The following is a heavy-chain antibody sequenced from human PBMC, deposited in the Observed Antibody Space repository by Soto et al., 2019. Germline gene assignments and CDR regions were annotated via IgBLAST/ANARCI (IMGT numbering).Heavy chain of an antibody. D-gene: IGHD3-16*01. CDR3: ARADPDASVGF. CDR2: ISYSGSS. J-gene: IGHJ4*02. Sequence: SETLSLTCTVSGGSMTSHYWTWIRQPPGKGPEWIGYISYSGSSYYNPSLKSRVTISADTSRNQVSLRLTSAIAAATAAYFGARADPDASVGFWGQGTLVTVSS. CDR1: GGSMTSHY. V-gene: IGHV4-59*11.